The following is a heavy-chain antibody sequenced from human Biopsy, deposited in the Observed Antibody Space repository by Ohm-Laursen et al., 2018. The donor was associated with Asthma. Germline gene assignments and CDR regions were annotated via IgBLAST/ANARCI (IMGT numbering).Heavy chain of an antibody. Sequence: TLSLTCTVSGGSITSFYWSWIRQPPGRGLEWIGYIYFSGNTNYNPSLKSRVTISIDTSKNHFSLKLTSVNAADTAVYYCARGSSSSLSYPDAFDIWGQGTMVTVSS. CDR2: IYFSGNT. V-gene: IGHV4-59*01. CDR3: ARGSSSSLSYPDAFDI. J-gene: IGHJ3*02. D-gene: IGHD2-15*01. CDR1: GGSITSFY.